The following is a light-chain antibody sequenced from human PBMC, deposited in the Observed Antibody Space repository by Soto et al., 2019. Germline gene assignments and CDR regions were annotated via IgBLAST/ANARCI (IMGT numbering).Light chain of an antibody. J-gene: IGKJ1*01. CDR1: QSISSY. CDR3: QQSDSTGTWT. CDR2: ATS. V-gene: IGKV1-39*01. Sequence: DIQMTQSPSSLSASIGDRVTITCQASQSISSYLNWYQQKPGKAPKLLIYATSSLQSGVPSRFSGSGSGTDFTLTISSLQPEDFATYYCQQSDSTGTWTFGQGTKVDIK.